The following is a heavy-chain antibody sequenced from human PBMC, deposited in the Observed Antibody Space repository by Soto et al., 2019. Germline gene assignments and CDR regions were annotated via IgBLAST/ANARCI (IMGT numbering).Heavy chain of an antibody. V-gene: IGHV4-39*07. J-gene: IGHJ5*02. Sequence: SETLSLTCTVSGGSISSSSYYWGWIRQPPGKGLEWIGSIYYSGSTYYNPSLKSRVTISVDTSKNQFSLKLSSVTAADTAVYYCARGGCSGGSCYSGNWFDPWGQGTLVTVSS. D-gene: IGHD2-15*01. CDR2: IYYSGST. CDR1: GGSISSSSYY. CDR3: ARGGCSGGSCYSGNWFDP.